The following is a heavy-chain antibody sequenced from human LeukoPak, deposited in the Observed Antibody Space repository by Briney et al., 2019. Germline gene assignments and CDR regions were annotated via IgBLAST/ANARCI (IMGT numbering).Heavy chain of an antibody. CDR1: GGSFSGYY. CDR3: AIDSDCSGGSCYPYFDY. D-gene: IGHD2-15*01. CDR2: INHSGST. J-gene: IGHJ4*02. Sequence: PSETLSLTCAVYGGSFSGYYWSWIRQPPGKGLEWIGEINHSGSTNYNPSLKSRVTISADTSKNQFSLKLSSVTAADTAMYYCAIDSDCSGGSCYPYFDYWGQGTLVTVSS. V-gene: IGHV4-34*01.